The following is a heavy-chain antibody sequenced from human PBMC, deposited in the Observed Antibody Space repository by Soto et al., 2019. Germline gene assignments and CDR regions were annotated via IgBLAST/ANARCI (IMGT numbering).Heavy chain of an antibody. CDR2: IRSKANSYAT. J-gene: IGHJ3*02. CDR3: TRAAADSSGYFFAFDI. D-gene: IGHD3-22*01. V-gene: IGHV3-73*01. Sequence: SLRLSCAASGFTFSGSAMHWVRQASGKGLEWVGRIRSKANSYATAYAASVKGRFTISRDDSKNTAYLQMNSLKTEDTAVYYCTRAAADSSGYFFAFDIWGQGTMVTVSS. CDR1: GFTFSGSA.